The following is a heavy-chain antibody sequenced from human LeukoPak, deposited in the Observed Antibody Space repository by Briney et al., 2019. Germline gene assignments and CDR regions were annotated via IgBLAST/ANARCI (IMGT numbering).Heavy chain of an antibody. V-gene: IGHV4-59*01. Sequence: SETLSLTCTVSGGSISSYYWSWIRQPPGKGLEWIGYIYYSGSTNYNPSLKSRVTISVDTSKNQFSLKLSSVTAADTAVYYCAGSRVAAGNFDYWGQGTLVTVSS. CDR1: GGSISSYY. J-gene: IGHJ4*02. CDR3: AGSRVAAGNFDY. CDR2: IYYSGST. D-gene: IGHD6-13*01.